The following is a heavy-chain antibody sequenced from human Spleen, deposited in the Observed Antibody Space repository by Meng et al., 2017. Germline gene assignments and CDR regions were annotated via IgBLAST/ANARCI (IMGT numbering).Heavy chain of an antibody. CDR3: ARGTPGRSYSDY. J-gene: IGHJ4*02. V-gene: IGHV1-18*01. Sequence: QVQVVQSGPEVKKPGASAKLSCKASDYTFTGYGVSWVRQAPGQGLEWMAWLGAHDGDTSHAPKFQGRVTVSADRPTATAYMELRSLRSDDTAVYYCARGTPGRSYSDYWGQGTLVTVSS. CDR2: LGAHDGDT. CDR1: DYTFTGYG. D-gene: IGHD3-10*01.